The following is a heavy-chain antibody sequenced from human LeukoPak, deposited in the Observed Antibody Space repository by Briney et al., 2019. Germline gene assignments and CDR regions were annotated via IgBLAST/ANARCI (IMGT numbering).Heavy chain of an antibody. J-gene: IGHJ6*03. V-gene: IGHV1-69*04. CDR2: IIPILGIA. Sequence: ASVKVSCKASGGTFSSYAISWVRQAPGQGLEWMGRIIPILGIANYAQKFRGRVTITTDESTSTAYMELSSLRSEDTAVYYCARAAEYCSSTSCHHDYYYMDVWGKGTTVTVSS. CDR1: GGTFSSYA. CDR3: ARAAEYCSSTSCHHDYYYMDV. D-gene: IGHD2-2*01.